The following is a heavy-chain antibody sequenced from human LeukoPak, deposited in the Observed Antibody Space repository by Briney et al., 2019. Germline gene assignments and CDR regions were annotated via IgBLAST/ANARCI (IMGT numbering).Heavy chain of an antibody. D-gene: IGHD5-18*01. CDR2: IKSKTDGGTT. J-gene: IGHJ4*02. CDR3: TTLGHAYGYSFDY. CDR1: GFTFSNAW. V-gene: IGHV3-15*01. Sequence: GSLRLSCAASGFTFSNAWMSWVRQAPGKGLEWVGRIKSKTDGGTTDYATPVKGRFTISRDDSKNTLDLQMNSLKTEDTAVYYCTTLGHAYGYSFDYWGQGTLVTVSS.